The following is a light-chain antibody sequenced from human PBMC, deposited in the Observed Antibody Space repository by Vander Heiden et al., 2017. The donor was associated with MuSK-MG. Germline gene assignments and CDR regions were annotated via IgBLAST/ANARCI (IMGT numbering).Light chain of an antibody. V-gene: IGKV2-30*01. Sequence: DVVMTQSPLSLPVTLGQPASISCRSSQSLVISDGNTFLSWFQQRPGQSPRRLIYKVSNRDSGVPDRFSGSGSGTDFTLKISRVEAEDVGVYYCRRGIYWRNSFGPWANLEIK. CDR2: KVS. CDR1: QSLVISDGNTF. CDR3: RRGIYWRNS. J-gene: IGKJ2*03.